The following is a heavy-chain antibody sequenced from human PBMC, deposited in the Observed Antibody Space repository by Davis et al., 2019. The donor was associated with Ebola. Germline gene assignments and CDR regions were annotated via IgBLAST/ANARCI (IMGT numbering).Heavy chain of an antibody. CDR2: ISYDGSNK. CDR1: GFTFSSYA. V-gene: IGHV3-30-3*01. CDR3: TSRYSSTNDY. Sequence: GGSLRLSCAASGFTFSSYAMHWVRQAPGKGLEWVAVISYDGSNKYYADSVKGRFTISRDNSKNTLYLQMNSLKTEDTAVYYCTSRYSSTNDYWGQGTLVTVSS. D-gene: IGHD6-13*01. J-gene: IGHJ4*02.